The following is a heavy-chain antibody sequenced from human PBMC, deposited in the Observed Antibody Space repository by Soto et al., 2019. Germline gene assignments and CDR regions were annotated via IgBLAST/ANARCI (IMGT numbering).Heavy chain of an antibody. V-gene: IGHV4-4*02. J-gene: IGHJ5*02. CDR2: IYHSGST. CDR1: GGSISSSNW. D-gene: IGHD3-9*01. Sequence: SETLCLTAAVSGGSISSSNWWSWVRQPPGKGLEWIGEIYHSGSTNYNPSPKRRATISVDKSKNQFSLKLSSLTAADTAVYYCERVSWKVRYLHLNWCDPWGQGALVTVS. CDR3: ERVSWKVRYLHLNWCDP.